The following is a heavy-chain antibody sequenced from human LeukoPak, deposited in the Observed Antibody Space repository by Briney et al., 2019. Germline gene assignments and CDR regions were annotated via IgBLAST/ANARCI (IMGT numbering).Heavy chain of an antibody. CDR1: GGTFSSYA. D-gene: IGHD3-3*01. Sequence: SVKVSCNASGGTFSSYAISWVRQAPGQGLELMGGIIPIFGTANYAQKFQGRVTITADESTSTAYMQLSSLRSEDTAVYYCARGRAVIRFCGMDVWGQGTTVTVSS. V-gene: IGHV1-69*13. J-gene: IGHJ6*02. CDR3: ARGRAVIRFCGMDV. CDR2: IIPIFGTA.